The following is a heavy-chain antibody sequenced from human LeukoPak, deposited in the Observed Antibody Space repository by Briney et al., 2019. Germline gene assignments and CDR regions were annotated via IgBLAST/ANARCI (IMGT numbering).Heavy chain of an antibody. D-gene: IGHD2/OR15-2a*01. J-gene: IGHJ4*02. Sequence: GGSLRLSCAASGFTFSNAWMSWVRQAPGKGLEWVGRIKSKTDGGTTDHAAPVKGRFTISRDDSKNTLYLQMNSLKTEDTAVYYCTTDPLWVHFDYWGQGTLVTVSS. V-gene: IGHV3-15*01. CDR1: GFTFSNAW. CDR2: IKSKTDGGTT. CDR3: TTDPLWVHFDY.